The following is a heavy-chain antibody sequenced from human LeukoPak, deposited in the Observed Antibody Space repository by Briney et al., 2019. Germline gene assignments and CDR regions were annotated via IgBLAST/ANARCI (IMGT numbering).Heavy chain of an antibody. CDR2: ISAYNGNT. D-gene: IGHD2-21*02. CDR1: GYTFTSHG. J-gene: IGHJ4*02. CDR3: ARDDAAPWVLAYCGGDCYLSY. V-gene: IGHV1-18*01. Sequence: ASVKVTCKASGYTFTSHGISWVRQAPGQGNEWMGWISAYNGNTNYAQKLQGRVTMTTDTSTSTSYMELRSLRSDDTAVYYWARDDAAPWVLAYCGGDCYLSYWGQGTLVTVSS.